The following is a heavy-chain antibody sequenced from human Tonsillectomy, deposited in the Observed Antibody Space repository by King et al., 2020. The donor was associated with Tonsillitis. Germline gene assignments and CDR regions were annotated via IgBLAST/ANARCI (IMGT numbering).Heavy chain of an antibody. J-gene: IGHJ3*02. V-gene: IGHV5-51*01. Sequence: VQLVESGAEVKKPGESLKISCKGSRYSLTTYWIGWVRQVPGKGLEWMGIIYPGDSDTKYSPSFQGQVTISADRSISTAYLQWSSLKASDTAMYYCATLSRLLPHGAFDIWGQGTMVTVSS. CDR1: RYSLTTYW. D-gene: IGHD3-22*01. CDR3: ATLSRLLPHGAFDI. CDR2: IYPGDSDT.